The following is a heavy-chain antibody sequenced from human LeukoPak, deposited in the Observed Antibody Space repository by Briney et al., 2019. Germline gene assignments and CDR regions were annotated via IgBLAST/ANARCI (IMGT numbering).Heavy chain of an antibody. CDR3: ASWIAAAGIGFDP. V-gene: IGHV1-46*01. CDR2: INPSGGDT. CDR1: GYILSSYN. D-gene: IGHD6-13*01. J-gene: IGHJ5*02. Sequence: GASVKVSCKASGYILSSYNMHWVRQAPGQGLEWLGIINPSGGDTKYAQKFQGRVTLTRDKSTSTVYMELSSLTSDDTAVYYCASWIAAAGIGFDPWGQGTLVTVSS.